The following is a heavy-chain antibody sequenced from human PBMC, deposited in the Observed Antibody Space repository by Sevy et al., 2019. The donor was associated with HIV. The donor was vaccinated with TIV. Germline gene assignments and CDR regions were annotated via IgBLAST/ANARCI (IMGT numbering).Heavy chain of an antibody. CDR2: NNDVGST. J-gene: IGHJ4*02. V-gene: IGHV4-34*01. Sequence: SETLSLTCAVYGGSFNGYFWSWIRHSPGKGLEWIGENNDVGSTRYNQSLKSRVTISVDTSKSQFSLKLTSVTAADTAVYFCARVPSLYGSGSYYREYYFDSWGQGTLVTVSS. D-gene: IGHD3-10*01. CDR3: ARVPSLYGSGSYYREYYFDS. CDR1: GGSFNGYF.